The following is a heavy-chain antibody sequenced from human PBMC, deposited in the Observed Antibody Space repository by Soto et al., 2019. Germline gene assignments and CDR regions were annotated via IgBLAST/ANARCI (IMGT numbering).Heavy chain of an antibody. D-gene: IGHD5-12*01. CDR1: GGAFTNDI. J-gene: IGHJ4*02. CDR3: ARDSPIGSTFSGYEAIDY. CDR2: IIPLLDIT. V-gene: IGHV1-69*08. Sequence: QVQLVQSGAEVKKPGSSVKVSCKASGGAFTNDIITWVRQAPGQGLEWMGRIIPLLDITNDAKKFQGRVTITADKSTSTAYMELNSLMSEDTAVYYCARDSPIGSTFSGYEAIDYGGQGTLFTVSS.